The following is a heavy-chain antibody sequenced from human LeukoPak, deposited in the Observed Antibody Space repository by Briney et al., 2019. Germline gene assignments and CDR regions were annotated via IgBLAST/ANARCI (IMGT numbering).Heavy chain of an antibody. J-gene: IGHJ4*02. D-gene: IGHD3-10*01. CDR2: IRYDGSNK. CDR3: ATNTYYFGSGSYDY. V-gene: IGHV3-30*02. Sequence: GGSLRLSCAASGFTFSNYGMHWVRQAPGKGLEWVTFIRYDGSNKYYADSVKGRFTISRDNSKNTLYLQMNSLRAEDTAIYYCATNTYYFGSGSYDYWGQGTLVTVSS. CDR1: GFTFSNYG.